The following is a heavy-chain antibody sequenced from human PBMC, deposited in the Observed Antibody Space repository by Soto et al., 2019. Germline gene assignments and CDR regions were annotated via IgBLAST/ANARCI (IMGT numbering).Heavy chain of an antibody. V-gene: IGHV1-69*12. D-gene: IGHD6-19*01. CDR3: AQTLGLAVAGPGRFDL. J-gene: IGHJ2*01. Sequence: QVQLVQSGAEVKKYGSSVKVSCKASGGTFSRYAISWVRQAPGQGLEWMGGITPMFGTANYAQKFQGRVTITADESTSTASMEMSSLRSDDTAVYYCAQTLGLAVAGPGRFDLWGRGTLVTVSS. CDR1: GGTFSRYA. CDR2: ITPMFGTA.